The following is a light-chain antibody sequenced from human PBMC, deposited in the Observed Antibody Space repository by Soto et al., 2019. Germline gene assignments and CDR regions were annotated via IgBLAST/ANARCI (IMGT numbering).Light chain of an antibody. J-gene: IGLJ1*01. CDR1: SSNIGAGYD. CDR3: QSYDSSLSGV. V-gene: IGLV1-40*01. CDR2: GNS. Sequence: QSVLTXPPSVSGAPGQRVTISCTGSSSNIGAGYDVHWYQQFPGTAPKLLIYGNSNRPSGVPDRSSGSKSGTSASLAITGLQAEDEADYYCQSYDSSLSGVFGSGTKVTVL.